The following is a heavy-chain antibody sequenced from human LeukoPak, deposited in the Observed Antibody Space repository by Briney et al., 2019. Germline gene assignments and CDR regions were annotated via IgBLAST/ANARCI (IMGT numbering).Heavy chain of an antibody. CDR1: GFTFSSYS. D-gene: IGHD3-22*01. Sequence: GGSLRLSCAASGFTFSSYSMNWVRQAPGKGLGWVSSITGGSIYIYYADSVKGRFTISRGNAKNSLYLQMNSLRAEDTAVYYCVRSDSSGYYFEYWGQGTLVTVSS. CDR3: VRSDSSGYYFEY. V-gene: IGHV3-21*01. J-gene: IGHJ4*02. CDR2: ITGGSIYI.